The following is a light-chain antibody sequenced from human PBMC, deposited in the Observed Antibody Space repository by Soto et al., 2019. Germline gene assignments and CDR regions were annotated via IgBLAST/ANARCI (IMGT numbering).Light chain of an antibody. Sequence: DIQMTQSPSTLSASVGDRVTITCRASQSITSSLAFYQQNPGKAPKLLIYDASSLESGVPSSFSGSGSGTEFTLTISILQPDDFATYYCQQYNSYPWTFGQGTTVDI. CDR2: DAS. CDR1: QSITSS. J-gene: IGKJ1*01. CDR3: QQYNSYPWT. V-gene: IGKV1-5*01.